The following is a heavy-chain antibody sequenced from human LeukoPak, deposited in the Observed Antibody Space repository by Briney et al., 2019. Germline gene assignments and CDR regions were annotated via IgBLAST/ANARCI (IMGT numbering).Heavy chain of an antibody. CDR2: ISGSGGST. Sequence: GGSLRLSCAASGFTFSSYAMSWVRQAPGKGLEWVSAISGSGGSTYYADSVKGRFTISRDNAKNSLYLQMNSLRAEDTAVYYCARVGYGSGWSSKYYFDYWGQGTLVTVSS. J-gene: IGHJ4*02. CDR1: GFTFSSYA. CDR3: ARVGYGSGWSSKYYFDY. D-gene: IGHD6-19*01. V-gene: IGHV3-23*01.